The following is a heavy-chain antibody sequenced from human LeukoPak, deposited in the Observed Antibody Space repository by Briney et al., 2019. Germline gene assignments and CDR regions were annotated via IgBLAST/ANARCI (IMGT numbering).Heavy chain of an antibody. CDR2: IYYSGST. J-gene: IGHJ4*02. Sequence: PSQTLSLTCTVSGGSISSGGYYWSWIRQHPGKGLEWIGYIYYSGSTYYNPSLKSRVTISVDTSKNQFSLKLSSVTAADTAVYYCARGNYGGNSFDYWDQGTLVTVSS. CDR3: ARGNYGGNSFDY. D-gene: IGHD4-23*01. CDR1: GGSISSGGYY. V-gene: IGHV4-31*03.